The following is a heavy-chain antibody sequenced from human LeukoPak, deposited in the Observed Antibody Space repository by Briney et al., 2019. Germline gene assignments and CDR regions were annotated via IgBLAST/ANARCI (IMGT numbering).Heavy chain of an antibody. CDR2: IVPILGIA. V-gene: IGHV1-69*04. CDR1: GGTFSSYA. Sequence: SVKVSCKASGGTFSSYAISWVRQAPGQGLEWMGRIVPILGIANYAQKFQGRVTITADKSTSTAYMELSSLRSEDTAVYYCARIVDTAMKAFDIWGQGTMVTVSS. CDR3: ARIVDTAMKAFDI. D-gene: IGHD5-18*01. J-gene: IGHJ3*02.